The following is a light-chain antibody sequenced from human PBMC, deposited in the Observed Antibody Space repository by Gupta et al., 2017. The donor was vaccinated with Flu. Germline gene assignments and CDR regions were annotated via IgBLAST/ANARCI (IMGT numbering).Light chain of an antibody. Sequence: EIVMTQSPGTLSVSPGEGATLSCRASQEIAGNLAWYQQKPGQAPKLLLSGASTRATGTPARFSGSRSGTEFTLTISSLQSEDVAVYYCQQYKNRPLTFGGGTRVEIK. J-gene: IGKJ4*01. CDR2: GAS. V-gene: IGKV3-15*01. CDR3: QQYKNRPLT. CDR1: QEIAGN.